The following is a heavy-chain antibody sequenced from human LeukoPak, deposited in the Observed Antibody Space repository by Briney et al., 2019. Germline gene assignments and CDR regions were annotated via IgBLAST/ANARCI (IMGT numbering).Heavy chain of an antibody. CDR1: GDTLTELS. CDR3: ATRYSYGFYYFDY. CDR2: FDPEDGEQ. D-gene: IGHD5-18*01. Sequence: GASLKVSLKLSGDTLTELSMHWVRQAPRQGRERVGGFDPEDGEQIYAQKFQGRVTMTEDTSTDTAYMELSSLRSEDTAVYYCATRYSYGFYYFDYWGQGTLVTVSS. J-gene: IGHJ4*02. V-gene: IGHV1-24*01.